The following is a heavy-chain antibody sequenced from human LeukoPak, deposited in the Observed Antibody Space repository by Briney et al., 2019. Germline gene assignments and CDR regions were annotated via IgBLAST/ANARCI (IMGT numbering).Heavy chain of an antibody. CDR1: GFTFSSYW. V-gene: IGHV3-7*01. J-gene: IGHJ5*02. D-gene: IGHD2-2*02. CDR3: ARELWVPAAIATEMNCSDP. Sequence: GGSLRLSCAASGFTFSSYWMSWVRQAPGKGLEWVANIKQDGSEKYYVDSVKGRFTISRDNAKNSLYLQMNSLRAEDTAVYYCARELWVPAAIATEMNCSDPWGQGTLVTVSS. CDR2: IKQDGSEK.